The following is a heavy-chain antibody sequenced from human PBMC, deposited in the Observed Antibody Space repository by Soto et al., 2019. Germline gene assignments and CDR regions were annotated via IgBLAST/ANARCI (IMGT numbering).Heavy chain of an antibody. D-gene: IGHD1-26*01. CDR2: ISAYNGNT. CDR3: ARNSGSYLAFDP. CDR1: GYTFTIYC. J-gene: IGHJ5*02. V-gene: IGHV1-18*01. Sequence: ASVKVSCKASGYTFTIYCISWVRQAPGQGLEWMGWISAYNGNTNYAQKLQGRVTMTTDTSTSTAYMELRSLRSDDTAVYYCARNSGSYLAFDPWGQGTLVTVSS.